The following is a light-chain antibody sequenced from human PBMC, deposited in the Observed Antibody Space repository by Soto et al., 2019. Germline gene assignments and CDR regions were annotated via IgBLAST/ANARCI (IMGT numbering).Light chain of an antibody. CDR1: SGHSSYA. Sequence: QLVLTQSPSASASLGASVKLTCTLSSGHSSYAIAWHQQQPEKGPRYLMKLISDGSHSKGDGIPDRFSGSSSGAERYLTISSLQSEDEADYYCQTWGTGIYWVFGGGTKLTVL. V-gene: IGLV4-69*01. J-gene: IGLJ3*02. CDR3: QTWGTGIYWV. CDR2: LISDGSH.